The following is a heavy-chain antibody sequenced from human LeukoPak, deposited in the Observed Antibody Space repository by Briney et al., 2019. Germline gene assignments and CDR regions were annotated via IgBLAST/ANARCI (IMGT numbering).Heavy chain of an antibody. V-gene: IGHV3-9*01. CDR2: ISWNSGSI. CDR1: GFTFDDYA. J-gene: IGHJ4*02. Sequence: PGGSLRLSCAASGFTFDDYAMHWVRQAPGKGLEWVSGISWNSGSIGYADSVKGRFTISRDNAKNSLYLQMNSLRAEDTALYYCAKDSRDLDCGGDCRAEYYFDYWGQGTLVTVSS. D-gene: IGHD2-21*02. CDR3: AKDSRDLDCGGDCRAEYYFDY.